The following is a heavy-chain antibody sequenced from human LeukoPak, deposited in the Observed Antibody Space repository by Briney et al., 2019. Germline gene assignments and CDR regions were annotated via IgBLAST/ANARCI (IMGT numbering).Heavy chain of an antibody. Sequence: GGSLRLSCAASGFTFTIFGLNWVRQAPGKVPEWVSYIDARSGITYYADSVKGRFTISRDNAKNSVSLQMNSLRAEDTAVYYCARDFGFERGWYGFDPWGQGTLVTVSS. D-gene: IGHD6-19*01. CDR3: ARDFGFERGWYGFDP. CDR2: IDARSGIT. CDR1: GFTFTIFG. J-gene: IGHJ5*02. V-gene: IGHV3-21*05.